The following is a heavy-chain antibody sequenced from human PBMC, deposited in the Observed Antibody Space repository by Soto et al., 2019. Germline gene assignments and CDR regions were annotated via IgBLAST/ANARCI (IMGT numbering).Heavy chain of an antibody. D-gene: IGHD4-17*01. CDR1: NGSISSRSSY. CDR2: IYYIGNT. Sequence: QLQLQESGSGLVKPSETLSLTCIVSNGSISSRSSYWGWIRQTPGKGLEWIGSIYYIGNTYYNPSPKCRDTLSIVTSKTQFSLKMNSVTAADTAVDFGGGQDYGAKGYYFENWGQGALGTASS. V-gene: IGHV4-39*01. CDR3: GGQDYGAKGYYFEN. J-gene: IGHJ4*02.